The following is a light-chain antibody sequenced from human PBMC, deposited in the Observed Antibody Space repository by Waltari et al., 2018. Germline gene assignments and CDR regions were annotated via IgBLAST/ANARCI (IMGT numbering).Light chain of an antibody. V-gene: IGKV2-30*02. CDR2: RVS. CDR3: MQGTHWPYT. Sequence: DVVMTQSPLSLAVTLGQAATIPCQSSQSLVHSDGNTPLNWFHHRPGQSPRRLIYRVSNRDSRVPDRFSGSGSGTDFTLKINKEEAGDVGIYYCMQGTHWPYTFGQGTKLDIK. J-gene: IGKJ2*01. CDR1: QSLVHSDGNTP.